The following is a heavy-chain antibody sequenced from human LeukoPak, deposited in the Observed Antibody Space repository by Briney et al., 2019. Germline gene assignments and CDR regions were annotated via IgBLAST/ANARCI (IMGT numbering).Heavy chain of an antibody. Sequence: GRSLRLSCAASGFTFSSYSMHWVRQAPGKGLEWVAVISYDGSSEYYADSVRGRFTISRDNSKNTLYLQMNSLGAEDTAVFYCARDRSDYSIKYYYYYGMDVWGQGTTVTVSS. J-gene: IGHJ6*02. CDR1: GFTFSSYS. V-gene: IGHV3-30-3*01. CDR3: ARDRSDYSIKYYYYYGMDV. CDR2: ISYDGSSE. D-gene: IGHD3-16*01.